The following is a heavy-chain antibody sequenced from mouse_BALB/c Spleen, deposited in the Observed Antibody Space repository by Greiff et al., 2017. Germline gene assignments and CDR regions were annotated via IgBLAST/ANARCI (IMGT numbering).Heavy chain of an antibody. V-gene: IGHV2-6-4*01. Sequence: VQRVESGPGLVAPSQSLSITCTVSGFSLSSYSVHWVRQPPGKGLVWLGMIWGGGSTDYNSALKSRLSISKDNSKRQVFLKMNSLQTDDTAMYYCATYYGSPMDYWGQGTSVTVSS. J-gene: IGHJ4*01. CDR3: ATYYGSPMDY. CDR2: IWGGGST. D-gene: IGHD1-1*01. CDR1: GFSLSSYS.